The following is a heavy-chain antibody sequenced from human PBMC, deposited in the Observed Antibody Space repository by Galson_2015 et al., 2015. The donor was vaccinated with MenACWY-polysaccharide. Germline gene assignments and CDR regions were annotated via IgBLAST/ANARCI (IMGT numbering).Heavy chain of an antibody. V-gene: IGHV3-74*01. D-gene: IGHD2-15*01. Sequence: SLRLSCAASGFSFSTYWMHWVRHAPGKGLVWVSRINADGSATDYADSVRGRFTISRDNAKNTLYLEMNSLRAEDTAVYYCTKADAKYCRGSSCYFNWFDPWGQGTLVTVSS. CDR2: INADGSAT. J-gene: IGHJ5*02. CDR3: TKADAKYCRGSSCYFNWFDP. CDR1: GFSFSTYW.